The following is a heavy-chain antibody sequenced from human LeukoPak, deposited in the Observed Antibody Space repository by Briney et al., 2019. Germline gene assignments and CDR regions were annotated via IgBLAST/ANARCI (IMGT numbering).Heavy chain of an antibody. V-gene: IGHV1-18*04. CDR3: ARDDQQLVKKGDYYYYYGMDV. Sequence: VASVKVSCKASGYTFTGYYMHWVRQAPGQGLEWMGWISAYNGNTNYAQKLQGRVTMTTDTSTSTAYMELRSLRSDDTAVYYCARDDQQLVKKGDYYYYYGMDVWGQGTTVTVSS. D-gene: IGHD6-13*01. J-gene: IGHJ6*02. CDR1: GYTFTGYY. CDR2: ISAYNGNT.